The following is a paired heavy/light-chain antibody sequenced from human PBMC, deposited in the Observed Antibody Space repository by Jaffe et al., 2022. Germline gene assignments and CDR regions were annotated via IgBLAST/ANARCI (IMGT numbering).Heavy chain of an antibody. V-gene: IGHV1-3*01. CDR3: ARDRCSSPSCSTWPDHFDY. Sequence: QVQLVQSGAEVKKPGASVKVSCKASGYTLTMYAMHWVRQAPGQRLEWMGWINAGNGNTEYSQRFQGRVTITRDTSASTAYMELSSLRSEDTAVYYCARDRCSSPSCSTWPDHFDYWGQGTRVTVSS. J-gene: IGHJ4*02. CDR2: INAGNGNT. D-gene: IGHD2-2*02. CDR1: GYTLTMYA.
Light chain of an antibody. CDR1: QSVLYSSNNKNY. V-gene: IGKV4-1*01. CDR2: WAS. J-gene: IGKJ3*01. Sequence: DIVMTQSPDSLAVSLGERATINCKSSQSVLYSSNNKNYLAWYQQKPGQPPKLLIYWASTRESGVPDRFSGSGSGTDFTLTISSLQAEDVAVYYCQQYRNSPPVFGPGTKVDIK. CDR3: QQYRNSPPV.